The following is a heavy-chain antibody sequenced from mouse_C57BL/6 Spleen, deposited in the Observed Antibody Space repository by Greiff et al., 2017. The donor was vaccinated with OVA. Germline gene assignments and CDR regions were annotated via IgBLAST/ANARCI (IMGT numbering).Heavy chain of an antibody. CDR2: ICSGSSTI. D-gene: IGHD5-5*01. CDR3: ARRGLTRDYFDY. V-gene: IGHV5-17*01. J-gene: IGHJ2*01. Sequence: EVKLVESGGGLVKPGGSLKLSCAASGFTFSDYGMHWVRQAPEKGLEWVAYICSGSSTIYYADTVKGRFTISRDNAKNTLFLQMTNLRSADTAMYYCARRGLTRDYFDYWGQGTTLTVSS. CDR1: GFTFSDYG.